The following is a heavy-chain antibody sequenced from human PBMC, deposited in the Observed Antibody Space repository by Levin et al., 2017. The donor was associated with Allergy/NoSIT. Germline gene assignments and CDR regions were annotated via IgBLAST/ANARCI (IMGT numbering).Heavy chain of an antibody. CDR1: GFPFSSYG. J-gene: IGHJ6*02. V-gene: IGHV3-30*18. CDR3: AKECNPIGYHYGLDV. D-gene: IGHD2/OR15-2a*01. CDR2: MSYDGSSK. Sequence: GESLKISCAASGFPFSSYGMYWVRQAPGRGLEWVAVMSYDGSSKYYADSLRGRFTISRDNSKNTLFLQMNSLRTEDTAVYYCAKECNPIGYHYGLDVWGQGTTVTVSS.